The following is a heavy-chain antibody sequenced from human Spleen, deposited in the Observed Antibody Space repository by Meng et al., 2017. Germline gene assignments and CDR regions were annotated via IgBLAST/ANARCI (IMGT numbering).Heavy chain of an antibody. V-gene: IGHV4-34*01. CDR1: GVSLSGDY. CDR3: ARDAGDL. J-gene: IGHJ5*02. CDR2: INHRGKT. Sequence: QVQLKQGGEGLLKPSETLSLTCAVSGVSLSGDYWSWIRQPPGKGLEWIGEINHRGKTTYNPSLKSRVTMSIDTSEKQFSLKLSSVTAADTAVYYCARDAGDLWGQGTLVTVSS.